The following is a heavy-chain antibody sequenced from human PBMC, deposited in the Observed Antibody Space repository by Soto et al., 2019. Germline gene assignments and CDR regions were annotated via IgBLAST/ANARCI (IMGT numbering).Heavy chain of an antibody. J-gene: IGHJ6*02. V-gene: IGHV4-28*03. CDR1: GYSISSINW. Sequence: LSLTCAVSGYSISSINWWGWIRQPPGKGLEWIGYIYYSGSTYYNPSLKSRVTMSVDTSKRQFSLKLSSVTAVDTAVYFCARAMGCSSTSCYSYYYYGMDVWGQGTTVTV. CDR2: IYYSGST. D-gene: IGHD2-2*01. CDR3: ARAMGCSSTSCYSYYYYGMDV.